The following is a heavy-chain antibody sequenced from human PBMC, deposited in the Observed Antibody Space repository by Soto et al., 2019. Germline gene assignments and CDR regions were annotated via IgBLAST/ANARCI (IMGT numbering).Heavy chain of an antibody. D-gene: IGHD6-19*01. CDR2: INAGNGNT. CDR3: AKEESSGYYRTADY. Sequence: ASVKVSCKASGYTFTSYAMHWVRQAPGQRLEWMGWINAGNGNTKYSQKFQGRVTITRDTSASTAYMEMNTLRADDTAVYYCAKEESSGYYRTADYWGQGTPVTVSS. J-gene: IGHJ4*02. CDR1: GYTFTSYA. V-gene: IGHV1-3*01.